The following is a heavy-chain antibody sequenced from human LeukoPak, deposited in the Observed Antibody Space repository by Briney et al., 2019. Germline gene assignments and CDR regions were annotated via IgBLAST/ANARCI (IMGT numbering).Heavy chain of an antibody. V-gene: IGHV3-30*03. CDR3: ARDHAGSGRAFDN. J-gene: IGHJ4*02. CDR2: LSSGGINK. Sequence: PGRSLRLSCAVSGFTFSNYGVHWVRQALGKGLEWVALLSSGGINKHYADSVKGRFIISRDNSMNTLYLQMNSLRVEDTAVYYCARDHAGSGRAFDNWGQGTLVTVSS. D-gene: IGHD2-15*01. CDR1: GFTFSNYG.